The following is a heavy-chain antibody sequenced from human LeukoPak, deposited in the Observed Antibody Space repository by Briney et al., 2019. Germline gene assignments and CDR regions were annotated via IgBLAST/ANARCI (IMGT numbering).Heavy chain of an antibody. J-gene: IGHJ4*02. CDR1: GFTFSSSG. CDR2: ISYDGSNK. D-gene: IGHD2-8*01. Sequence: GRSLRLSCAASGFTFSSSGMHWVRQAPGKGLEWVAVISYDGSNKYYADSVKGRFTFSRDNSKNTLYPQMSSLRAEDTAVYYCAKEYCSNSVCHSLDYWGQGTLVTVSS. V-gene: IGHV3-30*18. CDR3: AKEYCSNSVCHSLDY.